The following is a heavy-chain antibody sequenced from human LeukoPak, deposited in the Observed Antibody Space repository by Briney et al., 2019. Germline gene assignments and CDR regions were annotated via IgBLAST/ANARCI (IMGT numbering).Heavy chain of an antibody. CDR3: ARYSYGGYYFDS. J-gene: IGHJ4*02. CDR1: GGSISNYY. D-gene: IGHD5-18*01. V-gene: IGHV4-59*01. Sequence: PSETLSLTCTVSGGSISNYYWSWIRQPPGKGLEWIGYIYSSGSTNYNPSLKSRVTISVDTSKNQFSLKLSSVTAADTAVYYCARYSYGGYYFDSWGQGTLVTVSS. CDR2: IYSSGST.